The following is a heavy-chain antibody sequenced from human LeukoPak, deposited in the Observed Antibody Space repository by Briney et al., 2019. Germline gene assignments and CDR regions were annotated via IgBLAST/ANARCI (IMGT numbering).Heavy chain of an antibody. CDR2: IYSSGST. Sequence: PSETLSLTCSVSGVSISSGSNYWGWIRQPPGKTLEWIGSIYSSGSTHYNPSLKSRVIILIDTAKNHFSLNLSSVTAADTAVYYCSRSDGYGLVGIWGQGTMVTVSS. J-gene: IGHJ3*02. CDR3: SRSDGYGLVGI. D-gene: IGHD3-10*01. CDR1: GVSISSGSNY. V-gene: IGHV4-39*07.